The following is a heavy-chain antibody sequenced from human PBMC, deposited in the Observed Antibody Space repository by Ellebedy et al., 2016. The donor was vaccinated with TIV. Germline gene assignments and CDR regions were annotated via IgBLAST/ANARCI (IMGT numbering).Heavy chain of an antibody. J-gene: IGHJ4*02. Sequence: GESLKISCAASGFTFSNYWMTWVRQAPGKGLEWMANIKQDGSEKYYVDSVKGRFSISRDNTKNSLYLQMNSLTDEDTAVYYCARDQWLGRAYYFDSWGQGTLVTVSS. V-gene: IGHV3-7*01. CDR3: ARDQWLGRAYYFDS. CDR1: GFTFSNYW. D-gene: IGHD6-19*01. CDR2: IKQDGSEK.